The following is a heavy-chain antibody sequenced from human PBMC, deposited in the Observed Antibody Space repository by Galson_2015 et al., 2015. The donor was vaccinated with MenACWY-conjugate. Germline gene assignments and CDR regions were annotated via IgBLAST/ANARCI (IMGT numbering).Heavy chain of an antibody. J-gene: IGHJ5*02. D-gene: IGHD5-12*01. V-gene: IGHV3-7*03. CDR3: VRCSVVGGGYAFDP. CDR1: GFTFSTYW. Sequence: SLRLSCAASGFTFSTYWMTWVRQAPGKGLEWVANIKQDGSEKYYVDSVKGRFTISRDNAKNSLYLQMNSLRDEDMAVYYCVRCSVVGGGYAFDPWGQGTLVTVSS. CDR2: IKQDGSEK.